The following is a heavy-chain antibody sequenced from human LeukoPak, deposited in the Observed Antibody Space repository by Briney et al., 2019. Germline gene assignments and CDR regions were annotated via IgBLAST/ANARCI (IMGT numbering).Heavy chain of an antibody. V-gene: IGHV1-2*02. Sequence: GASVTVSCRGFGYAFTGYYIHWVRQAPGQGLEWMGWINPNRGGTSYAQKFQGRVTMTRDTSISAAYMELSRLTFDDTAVYYCARVLHRVVRGDIIKGWLDLWGQGTLVTVSS. CDR2: INPNRGGT. J-gene: IGHJ5*02. CDR1: GYAFTGYY. D-gene: IGHD3-10*01. CDR3: ARVLHRVVRGDIIKGWLDL.